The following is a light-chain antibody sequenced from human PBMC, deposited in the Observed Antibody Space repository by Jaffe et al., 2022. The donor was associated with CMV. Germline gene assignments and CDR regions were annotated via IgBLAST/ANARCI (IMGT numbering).Light chain of an antibody. CDR1: QSISSN. Sequence: DIQMTQAPSSLSASVGDRVTITCRASQSISSNLNWYQQKPGKAPKLLIYAAASLQSGVPSRFSGSGSGTDFTLTISSLQPEDFAIYYCQQSYSSPPTFGQGTKVEIK. V-gene: IGKV1-39*01. J-gene: IGKJ1*01. CDR3: QQSYSSPPT. CDR2: AAA.